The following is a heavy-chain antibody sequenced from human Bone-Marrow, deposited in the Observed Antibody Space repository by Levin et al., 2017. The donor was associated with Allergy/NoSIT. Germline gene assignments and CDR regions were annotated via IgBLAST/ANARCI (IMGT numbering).Heavy chain of an antibody. CDR2: IKEDGSEK. J-gene: IGHJ4*02. D-gene: IGHD3-9*01. V-gene: IGHV3-7*01. CDR1: GFTFSRYW. Sequence: GGSLRLSCAASGFTFSRYWMSWVRQAPGKGLEWVANIKEDGSEKYYVDSVKGQFTISRDNAKYSLYLQMNSLGAEDTAVYYCARDLIYLDYFDYWGQGTLVTVSS. CDR3: ARDLIYLDYFDY.